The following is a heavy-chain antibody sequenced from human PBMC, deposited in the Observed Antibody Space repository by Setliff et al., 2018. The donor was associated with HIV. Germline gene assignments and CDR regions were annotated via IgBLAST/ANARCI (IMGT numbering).Heavy chain of an antibody. CDR1: EFTVSTYY. Sequence: GESLRLSCAASEFTVSTYYMTWVRQAPGKGLEWVSVIYSGGSTFYADSVRGRFTISRDNSKNTLYLQMNSLRPEDTAIYYCAGLATWAYYYYYMDVWGKGTTVTVSS. J-gene: IGHJ6*03. V-gene: IGHV3-66*02. D-gene: IGHD3-3*02. CDR3: AGLATWAYYYYYMDV. CDR2: IYSGGST.